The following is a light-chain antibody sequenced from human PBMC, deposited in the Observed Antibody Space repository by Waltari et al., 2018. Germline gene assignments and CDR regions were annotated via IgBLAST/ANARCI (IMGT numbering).Light chain of an antibody. CDR2: GAS. V-gene: IGKV3-15*01. J-gene: IGKJ1*01. CDR3: QEYSSWT. Sequence: EIVMTQSPATLSVSPGERVTLSCRASHPIRSNLAWYQHKPGQAPTLLIYGASIRATGVPARFSASGSGTEFTLTISSLQSEDFAVYYCQEYSSWTFAQGTKVEIK. CDR1: HPIRSN.